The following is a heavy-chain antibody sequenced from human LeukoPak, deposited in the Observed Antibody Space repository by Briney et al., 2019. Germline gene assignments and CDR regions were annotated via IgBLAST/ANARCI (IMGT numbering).Heavy chain of an antibody. CDR3: ARGVGLAHSHYHMDV. CDR2: IDFSGSGI. D-gene: IGHD2-15*01. Sequence: GGSLRLSCAASGFIFSNYEVNWVRHAPGKGLEWVSYIDFSGSGIYYADSVKGRFTASRDNAKNSLYLQMNSLRAEDTAVYYCARGVGLAHSHYHMDVWGRGTTVTISS. CDR1: GFIFSNYE. J-gene: IGHJ6*03. V-gene: IGHV3-48*03.